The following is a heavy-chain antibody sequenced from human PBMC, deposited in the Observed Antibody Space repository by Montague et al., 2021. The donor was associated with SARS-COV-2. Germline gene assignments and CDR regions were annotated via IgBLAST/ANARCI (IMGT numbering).Heavy chain of an antibody. Sequence: SETLSLTCTVSGASFSNYYWGWIRQPAGKGLEWIGRIYTSGSTNYNPSLKSRVTISVDTSKNQFSLKLSSVTAADTAVYYCARDGGIGDSGSNTWSYYYYGMDVWGQGTTVTVSS. CDR1: GASFSNYY. CDR3: ARDGGIGDSGSNTWSYYYYGMDV. V-gene: IGHV4-4*07. D-gene: IGHD3-22*01. CDR2: IYTSGST. J-gene: IGHJ6*02.